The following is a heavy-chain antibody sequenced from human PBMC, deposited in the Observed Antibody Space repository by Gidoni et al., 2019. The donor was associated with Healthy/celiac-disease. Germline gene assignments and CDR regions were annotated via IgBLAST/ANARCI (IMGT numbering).Heavy chain of an antibody. CDR3: AKDPGTCGARFFEY. D-gene: IGHD3-3*01. J-gene: IGHJ4*02. V-gene: IGHV3-23*01. Sequence: EVQLLESWVGLVQPGGSLRLSCAGSVFNFSTYARSWVSQAPGKGLEWVSTISGGDGGTYYADSVKGRFTISRDNSKNTLYLQTNSLRAEDTAVYYCAKDPGTCGARFFEYWGQGTLVTVSS. CDR2: ISGGDGGT. CDR1: VFNFSTYA.